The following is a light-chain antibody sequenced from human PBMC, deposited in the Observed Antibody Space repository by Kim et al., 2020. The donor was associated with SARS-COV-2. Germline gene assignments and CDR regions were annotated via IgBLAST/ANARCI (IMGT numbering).Light chain of an antibody. Sequence: DIQMTQSPSTLSASVGDRVTITCRASQNIRTWLAWYQRKPGKAPKLLIYDASNLEYGVPSRFSGSGSGTDFTLTITSLQPDDFATYHCQQYNTYSWTFGQGTKVDIK. CDR3: QQYNTYSWT. J-gene: IGKJ1*01. CDR1: QNIRTW. V-gene: IGKV1-5*01. CDR2: DAS.